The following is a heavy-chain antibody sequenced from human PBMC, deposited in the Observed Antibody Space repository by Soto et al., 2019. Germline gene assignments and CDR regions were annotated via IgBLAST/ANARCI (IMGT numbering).Heavy chain of an antibody. CDR2: IIPFFKAT. CDR3: AAGVTTFDY. CDR1: GGTFSSHA. J-gene: IGHJ4*02. V-gene: IGHV1-69*13. D-gene: IGHD4-17*01. Sequence: SVKVSCKVSGGTFSSHAISWVRQAPGQGLEWMGGIIPFFKATSFAQKFQGRVTITADESTSTAYMELSSLKPEDTAVYYCAAGVTTFDYWGQGTLVTVSS.